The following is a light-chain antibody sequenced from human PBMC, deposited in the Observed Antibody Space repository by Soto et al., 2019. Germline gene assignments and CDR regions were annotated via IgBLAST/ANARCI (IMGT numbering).Light chain of an antibody. CDR1: QNVSRW. Sequence: IQLTQSPSSLSASVGDRVTITCRTSQNVSRWLAWYQQKPGKAPKLLIYKASSLESGVQSRFSGSGSGTEFTLTINSLQADDFATYYCKQHNSFSITFGQGTRLEIK. J-gene: IGKJ5*01. CDR2: KAS. V-gene: IGKV1-5*03. CDR3: KQHNSFSIT.